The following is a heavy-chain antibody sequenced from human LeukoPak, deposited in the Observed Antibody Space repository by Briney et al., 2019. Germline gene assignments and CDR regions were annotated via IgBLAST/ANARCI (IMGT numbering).Heavy chain of an antibody. CDR1: GGSISTYY. J-gene: IGHJ4*02. D-gene: IGHD6-13*01. Sequence: SETLSLTCTVSGGSISTYYWSWIRQPPGKGLEWIGYIYYSGSTNYNPSLKSRVTISVDTSKNQFSLKLISVTAADTAVYYCVRGEGVAAAGSLDYFDYWGQGTLVTVSS. CDR2: IYYSGST. V-gene: IGHV4-59*01. CDR3: VRGEGVAAAGSLDYFDY.